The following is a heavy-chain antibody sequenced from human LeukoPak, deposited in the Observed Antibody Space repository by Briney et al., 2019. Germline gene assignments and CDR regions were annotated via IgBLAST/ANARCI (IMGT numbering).Heavy chain of an antibody. CDR2: ISYDGSNK. J-gene: IGHJ4*02. CDR1: GFTFSSYA. V-gene: IGHV3-30-3*01. CDR3: ARHGPSYYFDY. Sequence: PGGSLRLSCAASGFTFSSYAMHWVRQAPGKGLEWVAVISYDGSNKYYADSVKGRFTISRDNSKNTLYLQMNSLRAEDTAVYYCARHGPSYYFDYWGQGTLVTVSS. D-gene: IGHD3-16*01.